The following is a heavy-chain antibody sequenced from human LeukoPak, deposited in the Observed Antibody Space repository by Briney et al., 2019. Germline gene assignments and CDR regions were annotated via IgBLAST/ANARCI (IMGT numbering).Heavy chain of an antibody. Sequence: GGSLRLSCAASGFTFSDYYMSWIRQAPGKGLEWVSVIYSGGSTYYADSVKGRFTISRDNSKNTLYLQMNSLRAEDTAVYYCARVGNSGYYDSTGYWASWFDPWGQGTLVTVSS. CDR1: GFTFSDYY. CDR2: IYSGGST. CDR3: ARVGNSGYYDSTGYWASWFDP. V-gene: IGHV3-53*01. D-gene: IGHD3-22*01. J-gene: IGHJ5*02.